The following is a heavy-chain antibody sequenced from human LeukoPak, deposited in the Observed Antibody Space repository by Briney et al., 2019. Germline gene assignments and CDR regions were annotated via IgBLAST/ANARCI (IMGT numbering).Heavy chain of an antibody. V-gene: IGHV3-74*01. J-gene: IGHJ6*03. CDR3: ARGSSKLLWFGELSPYYYYMDV. Sequence: GGSLRLSCAASGFTFSSYWMHWVRQAPGKGLVWVSRINSDGSSTSNADSVKGRFTISRDNAKNTLYLQMNSLRAEDTAVYYCARGSSKLLWFGELSPYYYYMDVWGTGTTVTVSS. CDR2: INSDGSST. CDR1: GFTFSSYW. D-gene: IGHD3-10*01.